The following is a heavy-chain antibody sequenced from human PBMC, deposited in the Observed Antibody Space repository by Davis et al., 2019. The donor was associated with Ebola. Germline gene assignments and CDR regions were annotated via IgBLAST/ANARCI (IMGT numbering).Heavy chain of an antibody. Sequence: ASVKVSCKASGYSFTDYCIHWVRQAPGQGLEWMGIINPGGGSTNYAQKYQGRVTMTRDTSTNTVYMELSSLGFEDTAVYYGARDEFDYWGQGTLVTVSS. CDR3: ARDEFDY. J-gene: IGHJ4*02. V-gene: IGHV1-46*01. CDR1: GYSFTDYC. CDR2: INPGGGST.